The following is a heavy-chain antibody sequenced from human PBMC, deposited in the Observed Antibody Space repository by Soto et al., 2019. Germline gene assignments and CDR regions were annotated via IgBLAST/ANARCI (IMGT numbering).Heavy chain of an antibody. J-gene: IGHJ5*02. CDR1: GGSFSGYY. Sequence: PSETLSLTCAVYGGSFSGYYWSWIRQPPGKGQEWIGEINHSGSTNYNPSLKSRVTISVDTSKNQFSLKLSSVTAADTAVYYCARGVPPITAVPAAMIFPSTFWFDPWGQGTLVTVSS. CDR3: ARGVPPITAVPAAMIFPSTFWFDP. V-gene: IGHV4-34*01. CDR2: INHSGST. D-gene: IGHD2-2*01.